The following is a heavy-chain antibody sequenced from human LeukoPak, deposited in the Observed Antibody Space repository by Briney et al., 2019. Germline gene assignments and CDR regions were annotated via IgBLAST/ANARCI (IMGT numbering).Heavy chain of an antibody. CDR3: ATVRLPPFY. CDR2: ITSKTDGGTT. Sequence: GGSLRLSCAASGFTFNNAWMSWVRQAPGKGLEWVGRITSKTDGGTTDYAAPVKDRFTISRDDSKNTLFLHMNSLKTEDTAVYYCATVRLPPFYWGQGTLVTVSS. J-gene: IGHJ4*02. D-gene: IGHD3-3*02. CDR1: GFTFNNAW. V-gene: IGHV3-15*01.